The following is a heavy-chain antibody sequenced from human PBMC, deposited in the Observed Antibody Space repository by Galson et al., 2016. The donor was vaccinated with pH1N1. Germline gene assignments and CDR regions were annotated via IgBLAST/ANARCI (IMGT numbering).Heavy chain of an antibody. V-gene: IGHV3-7*01. CDR3: ARAIGSRSSY. CDR1: GFTFSNYW. D-gene: IGHD3-16*02. Sequence: SLRLSCAASGFTFSNYWMHWVRQVPGKGLEWVANIKEDGNEKYYVDSVRGRFTISRDNARNSLYLKMNSLRDEDTALYYCARAIGSRSSYWGQGTLVTVSS. J-gene: IGHJ4*02. CDR2: IKEDGNEK.